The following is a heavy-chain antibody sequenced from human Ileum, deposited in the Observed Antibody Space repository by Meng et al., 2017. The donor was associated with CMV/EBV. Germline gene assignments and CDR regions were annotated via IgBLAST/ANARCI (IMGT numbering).Heavy chain of an antibody. Sequence: QVRLTVAAPGLVNPSQPLSLTCTAAGGSITSGNYYWSWIRQPPGRGLEWIGYIYYSGSPYYKPSLKSRVTISLDTSKNQFSLNLRSVTATDSAVYYCVRQVVAASFDYWGQGALVTVSS. V-gene: IGHV4-30-4*08. J-gene: IGHJ4*02. CDR2: IYYSGSP. D-gene: IGHD2-15*01. CDR1: GGSITSGNYY. CDR3: VRQVVAASFDY.